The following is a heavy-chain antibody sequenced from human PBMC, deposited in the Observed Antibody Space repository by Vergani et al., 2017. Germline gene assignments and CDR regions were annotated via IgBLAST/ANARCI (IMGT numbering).Heavy chain of an antibody. CDR3: AKTRRELIGLETFDM. Sequence: EVHLLDSGGGQVEAGGSLRLSCVASGFTFSNSAMSWVRQTSGKGLEWVSAISGHGDRKYYADSVKGRFTNSRDNSKNTVYLQMNSLKAEDRATYDCAKTRRELIGLETFDMWGQGTTVIVSA. CDR1: GFTFSNSA. J-gene: IGHJ3*02. V-gene: IGHV3-23*01. CDR2: ISGHGDRK. D-gene: IGHD1-7*01.